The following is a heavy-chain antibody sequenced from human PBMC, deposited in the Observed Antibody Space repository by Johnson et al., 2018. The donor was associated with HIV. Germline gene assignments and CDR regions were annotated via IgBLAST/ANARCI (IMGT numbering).Heavy chain of an antibody. J-gene: IGHJ3*02. D-gene: IGHD3-16*01. V-gene: IGHV3-66*01. Sequence: EVQLLESGGGLVQPGGSLRLSCAASGFTVSSNYMSWVRQAPGKGLEWVSVIYSGGSTYYADSVKGRFTISRDDSKNTLYLQMNSLKIDDTAVYYCTRGVNSEGGSIWGQGTMVTVSS. CDR2: IYSGGST. CDR1: GFTVSSNY. CDR3: TRGVNSEGGSI.